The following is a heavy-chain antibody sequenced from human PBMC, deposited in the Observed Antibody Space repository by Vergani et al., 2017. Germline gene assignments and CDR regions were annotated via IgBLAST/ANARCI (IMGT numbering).Heavy chain of an antibody. Sequence: QVQLQESGPGLVKPSETLSLTCTVSGGSISSYYWSWIRQPPGKGLGWIGYIYYSGSTNYNPSLKSRVTISVDTSKNQFSLKLSSVTAADTAVYYCARALPVYGDYAQTDYWGQGTLVTVSS. CDR2: IYYSGST. CDR3: ARALPVYGDYAQTDY. CDR1: GGSISSYY. D-gene: IGHD4-17*01. J-gene: IGHJ4*02. V-gene: IGHV4-59*01.